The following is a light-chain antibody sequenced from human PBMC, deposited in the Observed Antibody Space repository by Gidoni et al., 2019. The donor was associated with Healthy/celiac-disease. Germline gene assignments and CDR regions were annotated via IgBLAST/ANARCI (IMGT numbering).Light chain of an antibody. CDR3: QQFNSYPLT. J-gene: IGKJ4*01. V-gene: IGKV1-13*02. CDR1: QGISSA. CDR2: DAS. Sequence: AIQLTPSPSSLSASVGDRVTITCRASQGISSALAWYQQKPGKAPTLLIYDASSLESGVPSRFSGSGSGTDFTLTISSLQPEDFATYYCQQFNSYPLTFGGXTKVEIK.